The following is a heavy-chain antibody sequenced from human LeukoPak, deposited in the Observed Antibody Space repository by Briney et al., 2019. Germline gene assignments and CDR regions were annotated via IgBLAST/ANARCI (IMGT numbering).Heavy chain of an antibody. V-gene: IGHV4-30-2*01. D-gene: IGHD3-3*01. J-gene: IGHJ3*02. CDR2: IYHSGST. Sequence: SETLSLTCAVSGGSISSGGYSWSWLRQPPGTGLEWLGYIYHSGSTYYNPSLKSRVTISVDRSKNQFSLKLSSVTAADTAVYYCARDPIHSDFGSLGAFDIWGQGTMVTVSS. CDR3: ARDPIHSDFGSLGAFDI. CDR1: GGSISSGGYS.